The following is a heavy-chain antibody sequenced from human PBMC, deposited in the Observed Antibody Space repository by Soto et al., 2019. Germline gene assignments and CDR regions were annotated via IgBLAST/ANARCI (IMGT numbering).Heavy chain of an antibody. CDR3: ARERADGAAKNFDY. J-gene: IGHJ4*02. Sequence: SETLSLTCAVYGGSFSGYYWSWIRQPPGKGLEWIGEINHSGSTNYNPSLKSRVTISVDTSKNQFSLKLSSVTAADTAVYYCARERADGAAKNFDYWGQGTLVTVSS. CDR1: GGSFSGYY. V-gene: IGHV4-34*01. D-gene: IGHD6-13*01. CDR2: INHSGST.